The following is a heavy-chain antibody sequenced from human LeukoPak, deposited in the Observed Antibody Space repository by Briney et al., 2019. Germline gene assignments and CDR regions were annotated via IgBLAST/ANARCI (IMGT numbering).Heavy chain of an antibody. V-gene: IGHV1-8*03. J-gene: IGHJ4*02. CDR3: ARGPLAVAGSSFDY. Sequence: ASVKVSCKASGYTFTSYDINWVRQATGQGPEWMGWMNPNSGNTGYAQKFQGRVTITRNTSISTAYMELSSLRSEDTAVYYCARGPLAVAGSSFDYWGQGTLVTVSS. D-gene: IGHD6-19*01. CDR2: MNPNSGNT. CDR1: GYTFTSYD.